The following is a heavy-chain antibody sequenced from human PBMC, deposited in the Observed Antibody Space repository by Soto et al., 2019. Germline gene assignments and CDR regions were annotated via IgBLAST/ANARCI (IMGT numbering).Heavy chain of an antibody. J-gene: IGHJ6*02. V-gene: IGHV3-23*01. D-gene: IGHD3-10*01. CDR2: ISGSGGST. Sequence: EVQLLESGGGLVQPGGSLRLSCAASGFTFSTYAMTWVRQAPGKGLEWVSAISGSGGSTYYADSVKGRFTISRDNSKNTLYLQMNSLRAEDTAVYYCAFRILGGYYYYGMDVWGQGPTVTVSS. CDR3: AFRILGGYYYYGMDV. CDR1: GFTFSTYA.